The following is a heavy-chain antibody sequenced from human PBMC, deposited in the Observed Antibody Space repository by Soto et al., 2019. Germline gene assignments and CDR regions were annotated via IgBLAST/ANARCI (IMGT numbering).Heavy chain of an antibody. J-gene: IGHJ6*03. Sequence: SETLSLTCAVYGGSFSGYYWSWIRQPPGKGLEWIGEINHSGSTNYNPSLKSRVTISVDTSKNQFSLKLSSVTAADTAVYYCAWGVRYYMDVWGKGTTVTVSS. CDR3: AWGVRYYMDV. D-gene: IGHD3-10*01. CDR1: GGSFSGYY. CDR2: INHSGST. V-gene: IGHV4-34*01.